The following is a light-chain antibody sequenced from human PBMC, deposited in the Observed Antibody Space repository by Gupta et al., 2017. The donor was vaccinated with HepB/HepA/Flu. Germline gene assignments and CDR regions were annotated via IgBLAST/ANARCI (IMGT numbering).Light chain of an antibody. V-gene: IGKV3-15*01. J-gene: IGKJ1*01. CDR2: GAS. CDR1: QSVSSS. Sequence: EIVMTQSPATLSVSPGERATLSCRASQSVSSSLAWYQQKPGQAPRLLIYGASTRATGIPAWFSGSGSGTAFTLTISRRQSEDFAVYYCQQYNQWPLWTFGQGTKVEIK. CDR3: QQYNQWPLWT.